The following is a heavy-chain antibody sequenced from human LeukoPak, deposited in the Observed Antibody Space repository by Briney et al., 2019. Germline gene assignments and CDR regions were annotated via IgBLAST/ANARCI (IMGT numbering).Heavy chain of an antibody. Sequence: ASVKVSCKTSGYTFNSYGISWVRQAPGQGLAWMGWINPYNGNTNYAQNLQGRVTMTTDTSTSTAYMELRSLRSDDTAVYYCAGDPTETGNWFDPWGQGTLVTVSS. J-gene: IGHJ5*02. CDR1: GYTFNSYG. V-gene: IGHV1-18*01. CDR3: AGDPTETGNWFDP. CDR2: INPYNGNT. D-gene: IGHD7-27*01.